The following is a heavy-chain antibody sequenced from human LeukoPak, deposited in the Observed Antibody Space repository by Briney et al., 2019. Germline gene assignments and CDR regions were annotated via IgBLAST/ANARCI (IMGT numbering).Heavy chain of an antibody. J-gene: IGHJ4*02. CDR1: GGSISSGSYY. V-gene: IGHV4-39*07. CDR2: IHHSGST. Sequence: SETLSLTCAVSGGSISSGSYYWGWIRQPPGKGLEWIGEIHHSGSTNYNPSLKSRVIMSVDMSKNQFSLKLSSVTAADTAVYYCGRGGGNFYVDYWGQGPLVAVSS. D-gene: IGHD1-7*01. CDR3: GRGGGNFYVDY.